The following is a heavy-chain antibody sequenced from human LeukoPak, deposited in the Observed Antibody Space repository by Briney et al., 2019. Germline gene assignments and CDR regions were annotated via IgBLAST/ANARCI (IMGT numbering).Heavy chain of an antibody. CDR2: IYYGGSI. D-gene: IGHD6-13*01. J-gene: IGHJ4*02. V-gene: IGHV4-59*01. Sequence: PSETLSLTCSVSGASIKIYYWSWVRQSPGKGLEWLAYIYYGGSINYNPSPSLTRRLTISVDTSKSQFSLELTSVTAADTAVYYCARAVIRYSSSWFGIDSWGQGTLVAVSS. CDR1: GASIKIYY. CDR3: ARAVIRYSSSWFGIDS.